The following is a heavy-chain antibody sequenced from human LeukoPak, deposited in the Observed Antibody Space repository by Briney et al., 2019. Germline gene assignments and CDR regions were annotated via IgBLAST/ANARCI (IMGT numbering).Heavy chain of an antibody. Sequence: SVKVSCTASGGTFSSYAISWVRQAPGQGLEWMGRIIPIFGIANYAQKFQGRVTITADKSTSTAYMELSSLRSEDTAVYYCARDSERAYYHDSSGYYPADYFDYWGQGTLVTVSS. V-gene: IGHV1-69*04. J-gene: IGHJ4*02. CDR3: ARDSERAYYHDSSGYYPADYFDY. CDR1: GGTFSSYA. CDR2: IIPIFGIA. D-gene: IGHD3-22*01.